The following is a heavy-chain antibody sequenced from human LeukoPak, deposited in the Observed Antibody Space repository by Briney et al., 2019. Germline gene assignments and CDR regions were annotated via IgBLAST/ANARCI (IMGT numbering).Heavy chain of an antibody. D-gene: IGHD3-22*01. V-gene: IGHV3-11*04. Sequence: PGGSLRLSCAASGFTFSDYYMSWIRQAPGKGLEWVSYISSSGSTIYYADSVKGRFTISRDNSKNTLYLQMNSLRAEDTAVYYCARDRSGYYDSSGYYYWFDPWGQGTLVTVSS. J-gene: IGHJ5*02. CDR3: ARDRSGYYDSSGYYYWFDP. CDR1: GFTFSDYY. CDR2: ISSSGSTI.